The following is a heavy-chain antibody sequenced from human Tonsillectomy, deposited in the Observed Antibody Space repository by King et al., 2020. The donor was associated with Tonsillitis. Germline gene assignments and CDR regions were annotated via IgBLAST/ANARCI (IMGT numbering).Heavy chain of an antibody. CDR3: ARVQDGDYPGGFDY. CDR1: GYSFTGYY. CDR2: INPNSGGT. J-gene: IGHJ4*02. V-gene: IGHV1-2*02. Sequence: QLVQSGAEVKKPGASVKVSCKASGYSFTGYYMHWGRQAPGQGLQCMGWINPNSGGTNSAQKFQGSVTMTRDTSISTAYMELSRLRSNDTAVYYCARVQDGDYPGGFDYWGEGTLVTVSS. D-gene: IGHD4-17*01.